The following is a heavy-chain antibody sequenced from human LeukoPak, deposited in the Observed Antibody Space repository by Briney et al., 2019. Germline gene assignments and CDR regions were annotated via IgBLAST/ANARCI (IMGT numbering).Heavy chain of an antibody. CDR3: ARGDSGDWSFDP. CDR2: IYSGGST. V-gene: IGHV3-53*01. CDR1: GFTVSSNY. J-gene: IGHJ5*02. Sequence: PGGSLRLSCAASGFTVSSNYMSWVRQAPGKGLEWVSVIYSGGSTYYADSVKGRFTISRDNSKNTLYLQMNSLRVEDTAVYYCARGDSGDWSFDPWDQGTLVTVSS. D-gene: IGHD6-19*01.